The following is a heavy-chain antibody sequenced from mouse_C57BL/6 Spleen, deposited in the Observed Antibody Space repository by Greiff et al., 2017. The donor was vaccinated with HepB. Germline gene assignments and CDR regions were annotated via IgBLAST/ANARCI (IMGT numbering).Heavy chain of an antibody. J-gene: IGHJ3*01. CDR3: ARRGYDYDTFAY. CDR2: INPSSGYT. Sequence: QVQLKESGAELARPGASVKMSCKASGYTFTSYTMHWVKQRPGQGLEWIAYINPSSGYTKYNQKFKDKATLTADKSSSTAYMQLSSLTSEDSAVYYCARRGYDYDTFAYWGQGTLVTVSA. CDR1: GYTFTSYT. V-gene: IGHV1-4*01. D-gene: IGHD2-4*01.